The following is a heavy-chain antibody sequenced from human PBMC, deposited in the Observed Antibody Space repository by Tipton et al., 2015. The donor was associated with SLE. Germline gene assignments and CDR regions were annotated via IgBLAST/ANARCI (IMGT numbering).Heavy chain of an antibody. CDR1: GGSISSYY. CDR2: IYYSGST. D-gene: IGHD3-3*01. J-gene: IGHJ6*02. V-gene: IGHV4-59*01. CDR3: ARACLIFGVVHPYCYGMVV. Sequence: TLSLTCTVSGGSISSYYWSWIRQPPGKGLEWIGYIYYSGSTNYNPSLKSRVTISVDTSKNQFSLKLSSVTAADTAVYYCARACLIFGVVHPYCYGMVVWGQGTTVTVSS.